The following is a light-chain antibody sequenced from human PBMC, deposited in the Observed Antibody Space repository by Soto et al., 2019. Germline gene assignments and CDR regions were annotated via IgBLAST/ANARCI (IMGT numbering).Light chain of an antibody. J-gene: IGLJ1*01. CDR2: EGS. Sequence: QSALTQPASVSGSPGQSITISCTGTSSDVGSYNLVSWYQHHPGKAPKLMIYEGSKRPSGVPDRFSGSKSGNTASLTVSGLQAADEADYFCKSYAGSNTYVFGSGTKLTVL. CDR3: KSYAGSNTYV. V-gene: IGLV2-14*02. CDR1: SSDVGSYNL.